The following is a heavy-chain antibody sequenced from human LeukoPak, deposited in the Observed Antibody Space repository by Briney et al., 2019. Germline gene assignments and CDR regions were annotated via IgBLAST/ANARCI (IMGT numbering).Heavy chain of an antibody. CDR2: IYYSGST. J-gene: IGHJ3*02. CDR1: GGSISTYY. Sequence: SETLSLTCTVSGGSISTYYWSWIRQPPGKGLEWIGYIYYSGSTNYNPSLKSRVSISVDTSKNQFSLKLNSVTAADTAVYYCARVWGVTDFYDSRGAFDIWGQGTTVTISS. CDR3: ARVWGVTDFYDSRGAFDI. V-gene: IGHV4-59*01. D-gene: IGHD3-22*01.